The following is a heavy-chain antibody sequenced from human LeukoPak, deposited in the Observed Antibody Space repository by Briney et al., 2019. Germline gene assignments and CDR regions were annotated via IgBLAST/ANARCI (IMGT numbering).Heavy chain of an antibody. Sequence: GGALRLSCAASGVTFSAYWMHLGRQIPGKGLLWVSHISIDGTTTTYADSVKGRFTISRDNARNTLFLQMKSLRAEATAVYFCVRDRGGLPVVYWGQGSLVTVSS. CDR2: ISIDGTTT. V-gene: IGHV3-74*01. CDR1: GVTFSAYW. D-gene: IGHD3-10*01. CDR3: VRDRGGLPVVY. J-gene: IGHJ4*02.